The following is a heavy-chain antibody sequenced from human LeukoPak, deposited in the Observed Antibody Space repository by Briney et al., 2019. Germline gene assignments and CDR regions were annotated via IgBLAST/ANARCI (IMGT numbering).Heavy chain of an antibody. Sequence: SETLSLTCSVSGDSLSSYYWSWIRQPAGKELEWIGRIYTSGSTNYNPSLKSRVTMSVDSSKKQFSLTLTSVTAADTAIYYCARDSGSSFDFWGQGTLVTVSS. CDR3: ARDSGSSFDF. V-gene: IGHV4-4*07. CDR1: GDSLSSYY. J-gene: IGHJ4*02. CDR2: IYTSGST.